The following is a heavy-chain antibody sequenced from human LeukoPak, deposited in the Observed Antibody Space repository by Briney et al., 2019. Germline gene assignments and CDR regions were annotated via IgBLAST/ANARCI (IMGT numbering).Heavy chain of an antibody. CDR1: GGSFSGYY. CDR3: ARQIASAGTAGFDF. CDR2: INHSGST. J-gene: IGHJ4*02. V-gene: IGHV4-34*01. D-gene: IGHD6-13*01. Sequence: SETLSLTCAVYGGSFSGYYWSWIRQPPGKGLEWIGEINHSGSTNYNPSLKSRVTMSVDTSKNQFSLRLRSVTAADTAVYYCARQIASAGTAGFDFRGQGALVTVSS.